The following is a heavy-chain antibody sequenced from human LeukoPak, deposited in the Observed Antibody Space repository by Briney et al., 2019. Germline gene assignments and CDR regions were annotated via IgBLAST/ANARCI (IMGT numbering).Heavy chain of an antibody. D-gene: IGHD2-2*01. CDR3: ARIVGYCSSNICFDY. J-gene: IGHJ4*02. V-gene: IGHV1-2*02. Sequence: ASVKVSCKASGYTFTGYYIHWLRQAPGQGLEWMAWINPNSGDTNYAQKFQGRVTLTRDTSISTAYMELGRLRSDDTAVYYCARIVGYCSSNICFDYCGQGTLVTVSS. CDR1: GYTFTGYY. CDR2: INPNSGDT.